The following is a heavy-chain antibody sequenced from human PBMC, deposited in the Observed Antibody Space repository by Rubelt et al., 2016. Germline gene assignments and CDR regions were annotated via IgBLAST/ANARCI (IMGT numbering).Heavy chain of an antibody. CDR1: GGSFSNNY. Sequence: QVQLQQWGAGLLKPSETLSLTCGVYGGSFSNNYWSWVRQPPGKGLEWIGSIYHSGSTYYNPSLRSRVTLSVDTSKNQFSLKLSSATAADTAVYYCARDTVRGGSASAPTLFPLVSCENSPSDTSSVAVXCLAQDF. CDR2: IYHSGST. J-gene: IGHJ1*01. V-gene: IGHV4-34*01. CDR3: ARDTVRGGSASAPTLFPLVSCENSPSDTSSVAVXCLAQDF. D-gene: IGHD6-25*01.